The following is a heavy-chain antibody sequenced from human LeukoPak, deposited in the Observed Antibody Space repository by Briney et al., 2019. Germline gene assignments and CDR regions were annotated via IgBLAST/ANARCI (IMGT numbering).Heavy chain of an antibody. D-gene: IGHD2-2*03. Sequence: GGSLRLSGAASGFSFSDNFMGWMRQAPGKGLEGISYINSDGSMIKYTGSVEGRFTISRDNAKNSLYLQMNSLRAEDTALYYCARGSHGWTFDFWGQGSQVTVSS. J-gene: IGHJ4*02. CDR1: GFSFSDNF. CDR2: INSDGSMI. CDR3: ARGSHGWTFDF. V-gene: IGHV3-11*01.